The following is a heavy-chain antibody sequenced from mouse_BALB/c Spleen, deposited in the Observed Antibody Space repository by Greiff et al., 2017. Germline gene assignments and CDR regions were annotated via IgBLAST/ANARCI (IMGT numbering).Heavy chain of an antibody. J-gene: IGHJ1*01. D-gene: IGHD1-3*01. Sequence: VQLQQPGAELVKPGASVKLSCKASGYTFTSYWMHWVKQRPGQGLEWIGEIDPSDSYTNYNQKFKGKATLTVDKSSSTAYMQLSSLTSEDSAVYFCARSGSPGYWYFDVWGAGTTVTVSS. CDR1: GYTFTSYW. V-gene: IGHV1-69*02. CDR3: ARSGSPGYWYFDV. CDR2: IDPSDSYT.